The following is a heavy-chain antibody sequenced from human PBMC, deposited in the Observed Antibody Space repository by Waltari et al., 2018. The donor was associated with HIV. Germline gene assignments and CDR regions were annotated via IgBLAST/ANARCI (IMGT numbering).Heavy chain of an antibody. V-gene: IGHV3-48*02. Sequence: EVQLVESGGGLVQPGGSLRLSCAASGLTFGQFSINWVRQAPGKGLEWISYISRSRTTIYYADSVKGRFTISGDNAKNSLHLQMSSLRDADTAVYYCARIHDYGGNPWDGFGLWGQGTMVTVSS. D-gene: IGHD4-17*01. CDR1: GLTFGQFS. CDR3: ARIHDYGGNPWDGFGL. CDR2: ISRSRTTI. J-gene: IGHJ3*01.